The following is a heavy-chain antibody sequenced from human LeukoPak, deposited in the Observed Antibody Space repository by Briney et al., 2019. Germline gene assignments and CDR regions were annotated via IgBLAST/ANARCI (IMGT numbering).Heavy chain of an antibody. Sequence: GGSLRLSCAASGFTFSSYAMHWVRQAPGKGLEWVAVISYDGSNKYYADSVKGRFTISRDNSKNTLYLQMNSLGAEDTAVYYCARDSDALRFLEWLSPDYWGQGTLVTVSS. CDR2: ISYDGSNK. CDR1: GFTFSSYA. J-gene: IGHJ4*02. D-gene: IGHD3-3*01. V-gene: IGHV3-30-3*01. CDR3: ARDSDALRFLEWLSPDY.